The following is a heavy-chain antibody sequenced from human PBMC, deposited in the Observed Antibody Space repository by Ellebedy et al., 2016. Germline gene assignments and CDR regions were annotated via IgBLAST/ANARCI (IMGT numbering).Heavy chain of an antibody. CDR2: IYCSGST. Sequence: SETLSLTCTVSGGSISSHYWNWIRQPPGKGLEWIGYIYCSGSTNYNPSLKSRVTISVDTSKNQFSLKLTSVTAADTAVYYCARRERMTNWDEGNWFDPWGQGTLVTVSS. V-gene: IGHV4-59*08. D-gene: IGHD1-1*01. J-gene: IGHJ5*02. CDR3: ARRERMTNWDEGNWFDP. CDR1: GGSISSHY.